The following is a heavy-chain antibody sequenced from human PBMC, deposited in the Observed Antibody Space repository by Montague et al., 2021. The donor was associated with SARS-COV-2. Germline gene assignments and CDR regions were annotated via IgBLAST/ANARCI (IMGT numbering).Heavy chain of an antibody. Sequence: SLRLSCAASGFTFSSYAMHWVRQAPGKGLECVAVISYDGSNKYYADSVKGRFTISRDNSKNTLYLQMNSLRAEDTAVYYCARDRRYYDSSVYPGVAYNWFDPWGQGTLVTVSS. D-gene: IGHD3-22*01. CDR3: ARDRRYYDSSVYPGVAYNWFDP. J-gene: IGHJ5*02. CDR1: GFTFSSYA. CDR2: ISYDGSNK. V-gene: IGHV3-30-3*01.